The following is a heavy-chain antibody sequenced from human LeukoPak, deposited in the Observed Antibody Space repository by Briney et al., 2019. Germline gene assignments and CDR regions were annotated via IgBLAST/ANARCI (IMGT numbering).Heavy chain of an antibody. D-gene: IGHD2-21*02. CDR2: ISTYSGNT. J-gene: IGHJ4*02. Sequence: ASVKVSCKPSGYTFTSYAISWLRQAPGQGLEWMGWISTYSGNTNYAQKLQGRITMTIETSTSTAYMELRSLRSNDTAVYYCARGGSRVVTYGNFDYWGQGTLVTVSS. CDR3: ARGGSRVVTYGNFDY. V-gene: IGHV1-18*01. CDR1: GYTFTSYA.